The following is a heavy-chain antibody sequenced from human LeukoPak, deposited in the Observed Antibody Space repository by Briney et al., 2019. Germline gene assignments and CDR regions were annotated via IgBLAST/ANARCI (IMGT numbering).Heavy chain of an antibody. D-gene: IGHD2-2*03. CDR1: GGTFSSYA. CDR2: IIPIFGTA. CDR3: ARDGSTYPSLLSSRYYYGVDV. J-gene: IGHJ6*02. V-gene: IGHV1-69*13. Sequence: SVKVSCKASGGTFSSYAISWVRQAPGQGLEWMGGIIPIFGTANYAQKFQGRVTITADESTSTAYMELSSLRSEDTAVYYCARDGSTYPSLLSSRYYYGVDVWGQGTTVTVSS.